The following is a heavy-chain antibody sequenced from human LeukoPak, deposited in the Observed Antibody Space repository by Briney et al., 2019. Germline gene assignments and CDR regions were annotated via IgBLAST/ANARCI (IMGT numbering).Heavy chain of an antibody. V-gene: IGHV4-39*07. J-gene: IGHJ4*02. D-gene: IGHD5-18*01. CDR3: ARANTAMADY. CDR2: IYYSGST. CDR1: GGSISSSSYY. Sequence: SETLSLTCTVSGGSISSSSYYWGWIRQPPGKGLEWIGSIYYSGSTYYNPSLKSRVTISVDTSKNQFSLKLSSVTAADTAVYYCARANTAMADYGGQEPLVPFSS.